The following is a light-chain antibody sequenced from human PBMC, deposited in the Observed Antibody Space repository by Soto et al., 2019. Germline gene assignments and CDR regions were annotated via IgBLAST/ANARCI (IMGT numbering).Light chain of an antibody. Sequence: VLLTQSPGILPLSPGEIATLSCRASQDVSNRYFAWYQQKPGQAPRLLIYGVTSRATGIPDRFSGSGSGTDFTLTISRLEPEDFAVYYCEQYGAVPRTFGQGTKLV. V-gene: IGKV3-20*01. J-gene: IGKJ2*01. CDR1: QDVSNRY. CDR2: GVT. CDR3: EQYGAVPRT.